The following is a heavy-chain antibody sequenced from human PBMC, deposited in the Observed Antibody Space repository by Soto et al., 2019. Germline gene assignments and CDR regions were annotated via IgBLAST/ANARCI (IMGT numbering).Heavy chain of an antibody. D-gene: IGHD4-17*01. CDR1: GYTFTSYD. J-gene: IGHJ4*02. V-gene: IGHV1-8*01. CDR2: MNPNSGNT. Sequence: ASVKVSCKASGYTFTSYDINWVRQATGQGLEWMGWMNPNSGNTGYAQKFQGRVTMTRNTSISTAYMELSSLRSEDTAVYYCARVATVSRDCIYWSELDYWGQGTLVTVSS. CDR3: ARVATVSRDCIYWSELDY.